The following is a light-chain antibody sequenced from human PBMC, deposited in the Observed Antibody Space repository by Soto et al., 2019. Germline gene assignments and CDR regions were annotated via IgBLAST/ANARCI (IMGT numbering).Light chain of an antibody. CDR2: GAS. Sequence: DIHVTQSPSSVSSSLGDRVTITCLASQDIAGYLAWYQHKPGRTPELLIHGASRLQSGVPARFSGSGSGTDFTLSINSLQPEDFATYYCQQAYSFPITFGQGTRLEIK. J-gene: IGKJ5*01. CDR3: QQAYSFPIT. V-gene: IGKV1D-12*01. CDR1: QDIAGY.